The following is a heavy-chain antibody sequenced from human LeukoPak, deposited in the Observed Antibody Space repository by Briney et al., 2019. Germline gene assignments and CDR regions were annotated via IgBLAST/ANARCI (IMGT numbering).Heavy chain of an antibody. D-gene: IGHD4-17*01. CDR2: IYSGGST. CDR1: GFTVSSNY. CDR3: ARLIDYGDYRY. J-gene: IGHJ4*02. Sequence: GGSLRLSCAASGFTVSSNYMSWVRQAPGKGLEWVSVIYSGGSTYYADSVKGQFTISRDNSKNTLYLQMNSLRAEDTAVYYCARLIDYGDYRYWGQGTLVTVSS. V-gene: IGHV3-53*01.